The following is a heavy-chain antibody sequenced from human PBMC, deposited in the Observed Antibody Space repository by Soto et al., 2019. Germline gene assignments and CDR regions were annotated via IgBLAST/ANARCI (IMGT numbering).Heavy chain of an antibody. CDR1: GFTFSSYG. V-gene: IGHV3-33*01. J-gene: IGHJ4*02. D-gene: IGHD6-19*01. Sequence: QVQLVESGGGVVQPGRSLRLSCAASGFTFSSYGMHWVRQAPGKGLEWVAVIWYDGSNKYYADFVKGRFTISRDNSKNTLYLQVNSLRAEDTAVYYCARDRYSSGWYDLDYWGQGTLVTVSS. CDR2: IWYDGSNK. CDR3: ARDRYSSGWYDLDY.